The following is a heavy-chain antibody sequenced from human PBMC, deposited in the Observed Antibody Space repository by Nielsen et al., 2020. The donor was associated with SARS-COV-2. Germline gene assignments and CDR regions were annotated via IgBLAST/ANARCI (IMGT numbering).Heavy chain of an antibody. D-gene: IGHD2-2*01. V-gene: IGHV4-59*01. Sequence: RQAPGKGLEWIGHIYYSGSTNYNPSLKTRVTISVDTSKNQFSLKLSSVTAADTAVYYCARGSSTNPLDYWGQGTLVTVSS. J-gene: IGHJ4*02. CDR3: ARGSSTNPLDY. CDR2: IYYSGST.